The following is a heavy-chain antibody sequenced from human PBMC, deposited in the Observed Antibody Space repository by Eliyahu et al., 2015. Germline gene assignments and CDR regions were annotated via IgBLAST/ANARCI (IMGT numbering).Heavy chain of an antibody. CDR1: GGSISSSSYY. Sequence: QLQLQESGPGLVKPSETLSLTCTVSGGSISSSSYYWGWIRQPPGKGLEWIGSIYYSGSTYYNPSLKSRVTISVDTSKNQFSLKLSSVTAADTAVYYCVSFTVLNNWNEVGFDYWGQGTLVTVSS. CDR3: VSFTVLNNWNEVGFDY. CDR2: IYYSGST. J-gene: IGHJ4*02. D-gene: IGHD1-20*01. V-gene: IGHV4-39*01.